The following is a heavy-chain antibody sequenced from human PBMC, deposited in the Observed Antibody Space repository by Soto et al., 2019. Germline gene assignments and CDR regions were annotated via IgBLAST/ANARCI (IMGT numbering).Heavy chain of an antibody. J-gene: IGHJ6*02. CDR2: IIPIFGTA. CDR3: ARGEFGVVTHYYYYGMDV. Sequence: GXSVKVSCKDSGGTFSSYAISWVRQAPRQGLEWMGGIIPIFGTANYAQKFQGRVTITADESTSTAYMELSSLRSEDTAVYYCARGEFGVVTHYYYYGMDVWGQGTTVTVSS. V-gene: IGHV1-69*13. CDR1: GGTFSSYA. D-gene: IGHD3-3*01.